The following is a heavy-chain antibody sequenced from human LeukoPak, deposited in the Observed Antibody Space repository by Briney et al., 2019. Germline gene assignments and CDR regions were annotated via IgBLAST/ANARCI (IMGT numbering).Heavy chain of an antibody. CDR1: GGSFSGYY. V-gene: IGHV4-30-4*08. CDR3: ARVAIVGATSPDY. D-gene: IGHD1-26*01. CDR2: IYYSGST. J-gene: IGHJ4*02. Sequence: SETLSLTCAVYGGSFSGYYWSWIRQPPGKGLEWIGYIYYSGSTYYNPSLKSRVTISVDTSKNQFSLKLSSVTAADTAVYYCARVAIVGATSPDYWGQGTLVTVSS.